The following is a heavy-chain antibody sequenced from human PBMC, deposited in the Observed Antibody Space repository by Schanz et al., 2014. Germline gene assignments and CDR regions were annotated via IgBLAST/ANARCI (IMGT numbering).Heavy chain of an antibody. V-gene: IGHV1-8*01. D-gene: IGHD3-16*01. CDR1: GYTFTSYD. CDR2: MNSKTGNT. CDR3: TKGRTFGR. J-gene: IGHJ4*02. Sequence: QGQLVQSGAEVKKPGASVKVSCKASGYTFTSYDINWVRQATGQGLEWMGWMNSKTGNTGYAQRFQGRVTMTRNTSITTAYLELSRLRSGDTAVYYCTKGRTFGRWGQGTLVTVSS.